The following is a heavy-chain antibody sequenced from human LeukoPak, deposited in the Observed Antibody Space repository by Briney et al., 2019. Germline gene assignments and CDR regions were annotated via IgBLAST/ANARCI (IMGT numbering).Heavy chain of an antibody. CDR3: ARSQREYSSSSRYFDY. CDR2: IYYSGST. Sequence: SETLSLTCTVSGGSISSSSYYWGWIRQPPGKGLEWIGSIYYSGSTYYNPSLKSRVTISVDTSKNQFSLKLSSVTAADTAVYYCARSQREYSSSSRYFDYWGQGTLVTVSS. D-gene: IGHD6-6*01. CDR1: GGSISSSSYY. V-gene: IGHV4-39*07. J-gene: IGHJ4*02.